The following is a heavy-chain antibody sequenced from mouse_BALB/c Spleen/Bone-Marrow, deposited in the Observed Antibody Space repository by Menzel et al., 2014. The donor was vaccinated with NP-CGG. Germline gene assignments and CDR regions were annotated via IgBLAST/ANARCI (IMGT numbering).Heavy chain of an antibody. CDR1: GYSFTSYW. V-gene: IGHV1-61*01. J-gene: IGHJ3*01. Sequence: QAQLQQSGAELVRPGASVKLSCKASGYSFTSYWMNWVKQRPGQGLEWIGMIHPSGSETRLNQNFKDKATLTVDKSSSTAYMQLSSPTSEDSAVYYCARSRGEGYWGQGTLATVSA. CDR3: ARSRGEGY. CDR2: IHPSGSET.